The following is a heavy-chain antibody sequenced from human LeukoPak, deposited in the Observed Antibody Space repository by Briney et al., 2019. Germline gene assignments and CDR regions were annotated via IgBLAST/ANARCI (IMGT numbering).Heavy chain of an antibody. Sequence: GESLKISCKGSGYSATNYWISWVRQMPGKGLEWMGRIDPSDSYTDYSPSFQGHVTISADKSISTAYLQWSSLKASDTAIYYCARRTRSSHYFDYWGQGTLVTVSS. CDR3: ARRTRSSHYFDY. CDR1: GYSATNYW. J-gene: IGHJ4*02. V-gene: IGHV5-10-1*01. CDR2: IDPSDSYT. D-gene: IGHD6-19*01.